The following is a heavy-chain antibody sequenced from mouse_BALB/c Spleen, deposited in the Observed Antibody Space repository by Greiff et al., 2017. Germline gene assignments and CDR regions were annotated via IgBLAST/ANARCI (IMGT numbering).Heavy chain of an antibody. D-gene: IGHD2-10*02. CDR1: GFSLTSYG. CDR2: IWSGGST. V-gene: IGHV2-2*02. Sequence: QVHVKQSGTGLVQPSQSLSITCTVSGFSLTSYGVHWVRQSPGKGLEWLGVIWSGGSTDYNAAFISRLSISKDNSKSQVFFKMNSLQANDTAIYYCARQYGNPAWFAYWGQGTLVTVSA. J-gene: IGHJ3*01. CDR3: ARQYGNPAWFAY.